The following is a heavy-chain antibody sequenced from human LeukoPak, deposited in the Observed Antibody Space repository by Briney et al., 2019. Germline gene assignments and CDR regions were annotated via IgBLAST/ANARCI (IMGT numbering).Heavy chain of an antibody. V-gene: IGHV4-39*01. D-gene: IGHD6-13*01. CDR3: ARAPPYQWYSSSYFNWFDP. CDR1: GDSISSDSYY. J-gene: IGHJ5*02. Sequence: SSETLSLTCTVSGDSISSDSYYWGWIRQPPGKGLEWIGTIYYSGSTYYNPSLKSRVTISVDTSKNQFSLKLSSVTAADTAVYYCARAPPYQWYSSSYFNWFDPWGQGTLVTVSS. CDR2: IYYSGST.